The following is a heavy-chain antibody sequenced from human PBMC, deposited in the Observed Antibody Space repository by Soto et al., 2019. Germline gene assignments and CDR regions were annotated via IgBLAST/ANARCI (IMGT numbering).Heavy chain of an antibody. Sequence: SETLSLTCTVSGGSISSYYWSWIRQPPGKGLEWIGYIYYSGSTNYNPSLKSRVTISVDTSKNQFSLKLSSVTAADTAVYYCARERHYYDSSGYYSLPHLDYWGQGTLVTVSS. CDR1: GGSISSYY. J-gene: IGHJ4*02. CDR2: IYYSGST. D-gene: IGHD3-22*01. V-gene: IGHV4-59*01. CDR3: ARERHYYDSSGYYSLPHLDY.